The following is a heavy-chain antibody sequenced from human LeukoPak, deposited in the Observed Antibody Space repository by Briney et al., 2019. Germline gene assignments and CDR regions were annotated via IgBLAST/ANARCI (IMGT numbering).Heavy chain of an antibody. Sequence: SETLSLTCTVSGGSMSGYYWSWIRQPPGKGLEWIGHIHYSGSTSDNPSLRSRVTISGDTSKNQFSLKLSSATAADTAVYYCARDRAGVGFDYWGQGTLVTVSS. V-gene: IGHV4-59*01. CDR2: IHYSGST. CDR1: GGSMSGYY. CDR3: ARDRAGVGFDY. J-gene: IGHJ4*02. D-gene: IGHD3-10*01.